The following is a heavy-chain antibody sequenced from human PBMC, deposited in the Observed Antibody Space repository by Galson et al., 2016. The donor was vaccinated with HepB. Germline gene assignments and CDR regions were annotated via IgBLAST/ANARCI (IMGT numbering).Heavy chain of an antibody. V-gene: IGHV4-34*01. CDR2: INHLGIT. CDR3: ARGKNERGYSYGHFDY. CDR1: GGSFSGYD. Sequence: SETLSLTCAVYGGSFSGYDWTLVRQPPGKGLDWIGEINHLGITTYNPSLRSPVTLSVDTSRNQFSLKLRSVTAADTAVYYCARGKNERGYSYGHFDYWGQGALVTVSS. D-gene: IGHD5-18*01. J-gene: IGHJ4*02.